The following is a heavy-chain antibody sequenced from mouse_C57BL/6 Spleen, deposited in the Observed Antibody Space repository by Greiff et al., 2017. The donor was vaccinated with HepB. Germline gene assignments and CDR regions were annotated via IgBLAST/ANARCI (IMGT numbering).Heavy chain of an antibody. CDR1: GFNIKDYY. CDR3: ARYFNDGYYDWYFDV. D-gene: IGHD2-3*01. CDR2: IDPEDGET. J-gene: IGHJ1*03. V-gene: IGHV14-2*01. Sequence: EVQLQQSGAELVKPGASVKLSCTASGFNIKDYYMHWVKQRTEQGLEWIGRIDPEDGETKSAPKFQGKATITADTSSNTAYLQLNSLTSEDTAVYYCARYFNDGYYDWYFDVWGTGTTVTVSS.